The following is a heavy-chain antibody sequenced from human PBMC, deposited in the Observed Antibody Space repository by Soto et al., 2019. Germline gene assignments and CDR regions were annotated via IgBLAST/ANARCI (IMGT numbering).Heavy chain of an antibody. V-gene: IGHV4-4*07. D-gene: IGHD6-13*01. CDR3: AWYSNNRFQPEGMDV. CDR1: VDSITTYC. J-gene: IGHJ6*02. Sequence: PSETRSLTCTVSVDSITTYCWRWIRQPSGKGLEWIGLIDTSGNTNYNHSLTSRVTMSVDTSKKQFSLKLTSVAAADTAVYYCAWYSNNRFQPEGMDVSGQGTTVTVSS. CDR2: IDTSGNT.